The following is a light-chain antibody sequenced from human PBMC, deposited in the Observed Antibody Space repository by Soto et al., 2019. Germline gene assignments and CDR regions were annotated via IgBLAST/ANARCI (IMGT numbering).Light chain of an antibody. CDR2: AAS. V-gene: IGKV3-20*01. J-gene: IGKJ5*01. CDR1: QSVTSNF. CDR3: QQYGSTPPLT. Sequence: ELVLTQSPGTLSLSPGQRATLSCWASQSVTSNFLAWYQQRPGQPPRLLIYAASRRATGIPDRFSGSGSGADFTLTISSLEPEDFAVYYCQQYGSTPPLTFGQGTRLEIK.